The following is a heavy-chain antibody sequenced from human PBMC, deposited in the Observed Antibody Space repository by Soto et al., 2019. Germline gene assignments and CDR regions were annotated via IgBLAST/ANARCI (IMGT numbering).Heavy chain of an antibody. Sequence: GGSLRLSCAASGFTFSNAWMNWVRQAPGKGLEWVGRIKSKTDGGTTDYAAPVRGRFTISRDDSKNTLYLQMNSLKTEDTAVYYCTTEEIDYSNSYGMDVWGQGTTVTVSS. J-gene: IGHJ6*02. CDR3: TTEEIDYSNSYGMDV. V-gene: IGHV3-15*07. D-gene: IGHD4-4*01. CDR2: IKSKTDGGTT. CDR1: GFTFSNAW.